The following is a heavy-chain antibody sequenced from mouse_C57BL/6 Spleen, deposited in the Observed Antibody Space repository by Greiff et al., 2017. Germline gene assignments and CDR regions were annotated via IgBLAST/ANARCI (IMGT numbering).Heavy chain of an antibody. CDR2: IHPNSGST. Sequence: QVQLQQPGAELVKPGASVKLSCKASGYTFTSYWMHWVKQRPGQGLEWIGMIHPNSGSTNYNEKFKSKATLTVDKSSSTAYMQLSSLTSEDSAVYYCARYELHGGFACWGQGTLVTVAA. D-gene: IGHD1-3*01. CDR1: GYTFTSYW. V-gene: IGHV1-64*01. J-gene: IGHJ3*01. CDR3: ARYELHGGFAC.